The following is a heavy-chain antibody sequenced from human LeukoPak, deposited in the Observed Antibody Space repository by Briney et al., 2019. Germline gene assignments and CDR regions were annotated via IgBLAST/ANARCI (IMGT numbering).Heavy chain of an antibody. CDR1: GFTFSSYA. V-gene: IGHV3-23*01. Sequence: PGGSLRLSCAASGFTFSSYAMSWVRQAPGKGLEWVSGISGSGGNTFYADSVKGRFTISTDNSKNTLYLQMNSLRAEDTAIYYCTKDPFGDPGCWGQGTLVTVSS. CDR2: ISGSGGNT. D-gene: IGHD3-10*01. J-gene: IGHJ4*02. CDR3: TKDPFGDPGC.